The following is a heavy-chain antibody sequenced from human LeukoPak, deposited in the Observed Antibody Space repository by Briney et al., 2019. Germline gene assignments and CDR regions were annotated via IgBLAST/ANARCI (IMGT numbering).Heavy chain of an antibody. D-gene: IGHD4-17*01. CDR2: ISYSGST. CDR1: GVSISSVGYY. Sequence: SQTLSLTCTVSGVSISSVGYYWSWIRQYPGKGLEWIVYISYSGSTYYNPSLKSRVTISVDTSKNQFSLKLSSVTAADTAVYYCARAGTNTGDYDRFDYWGQGTLVTVSS. V-gene: IGHV4-31*03. CDR3: ARAGTNTGDYDRFDY. J-gene: IGHJ4*02.